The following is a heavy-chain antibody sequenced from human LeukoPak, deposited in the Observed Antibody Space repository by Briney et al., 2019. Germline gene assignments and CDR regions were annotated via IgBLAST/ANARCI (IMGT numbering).Heavy chain of an antibody. V-gene: IGHV3-73*01. CDR3: TVPQSGGNWFDP. CDR2: IRGKGYSDPP. J-gene: IGHJ5*02. Sequence: GGSLRLSCAASGFTVSSNYMSWVRQASGKGLEWVGRIRGKGYSDPPAYVASVKGRFTIYRDDSKSTAYLQMNSLKAEDTAVYFCTVPQSGGNWFDPWGPGTLVTVSS. D-gene: IGHD3-16*01. CDR1: GFTVSSNY.